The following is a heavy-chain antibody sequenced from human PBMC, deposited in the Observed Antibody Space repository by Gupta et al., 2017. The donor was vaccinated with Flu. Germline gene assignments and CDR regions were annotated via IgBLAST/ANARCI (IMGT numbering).Heavy chain of an antibody. V-gene: IGHV4-39*01. CDR1: SSYY. D-gene: IGHD6-13*01. CDR2: IYYTGSS. Sequence: SSYYWGWIRQPPGKGLEWIGSIYYTGSSYYNPSLKSRVTISVDTSKSQFSLKLSSVTAADTAVYYCARVGVTAAGSWFDPWGQGTLVTVSS. CDR3: ARVGVTAAGSWFDP. J-gene: IGHJ5*02.